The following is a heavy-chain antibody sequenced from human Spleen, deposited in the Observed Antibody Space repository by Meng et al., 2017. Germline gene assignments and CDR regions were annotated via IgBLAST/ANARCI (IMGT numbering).Heavy chain of an antibody. Sequence: ASVKVSCKASGGTFSSYAISWVRQAPGQGLEWMGWITAYNGNTNYAQKFQGRVTMTTDTSTSTAYMELRSLRSDDTAVYYCARAYDFWSGYYYLNWGQGTLVTVSS. CDR1: GGTFSSYA. J-gene: IGHJ4*02. CDR3: ARAYDFWSGYYYLN. V-gene: IGHV1-18*01. D-gene: IGHD3-3*01. CDR2: ITAYNGNT.